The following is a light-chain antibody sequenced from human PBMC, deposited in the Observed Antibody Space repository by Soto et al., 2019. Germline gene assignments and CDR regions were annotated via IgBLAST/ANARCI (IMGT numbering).Light chain of an antibody. CDR1: QSINRK. CDR2: DAS. J-gene: IGKJ4*02. CDR3: KQYDSWSPFT. V-gene: IGKV3-15*01. Sequence: EIVMTQSPVTLSVSPGERATLSCRASQSINRKLAWYQQRPGQAPRLLISDASIRATGIPARFSGSGSGTEFTLTISSLQSEDFAVYCCKQYDSWSPFTFGGGTRVEIK.